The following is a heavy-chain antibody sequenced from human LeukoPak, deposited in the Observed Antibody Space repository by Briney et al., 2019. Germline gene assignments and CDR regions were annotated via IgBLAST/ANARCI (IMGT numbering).Heavy chain of an antibody. CDR3: ARGSGYGVFDI. CDR2: ISSSSSYI. D-gene: IGHD5-12*01. Sequence: PGGSLRLSCEASGFTFSSYSMNWVRRAPGKGLEWVSSISSSSSYIYYADSVKGRFTISRDNAKNTLYLQMNSLRAEDTAVYYCARGSGYGVFDIWGQGTMVTVSS. J-gene: IGHJ3*02. CDR1: GFTFSSYS. V-gene: IGHV3-21*01.